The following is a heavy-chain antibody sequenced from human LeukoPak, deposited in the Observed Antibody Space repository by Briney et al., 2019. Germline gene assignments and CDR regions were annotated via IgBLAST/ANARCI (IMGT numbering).Heavy chain of an antibody. CDR3: ARNGAVRYFDWFAAFDI. CDR1: GGSISSYY. D-gene: IGHD3-9*01. Sequence: PSETLSLTCTVSGGSISSYYWSWIRQPPGKGLEWIGYIYYSGSTNYNPSLKSRVTISVDTSKNQFSLKLSSVTAADTAAYYCARNGAVRYFDWFAAFDIWGQGTMVTVSS. CDR2: IYYSGST. J-gene: IGHJ3*02. V-gene: IGHV4-59*01.